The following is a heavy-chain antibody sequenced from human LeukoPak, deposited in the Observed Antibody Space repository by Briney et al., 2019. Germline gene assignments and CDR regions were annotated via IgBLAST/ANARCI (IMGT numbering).Heavy chain of an antibody. CDR1: GYSFSNYW. CDR3: ARSSWYDDILTGYYIGAFDI. CDR2: IYPDDSDT. V-gene: IGHV5-51*01. J-gene: IGHJ3*02. D-gene: IGHD3-9*01. Sequence: GESLKISCKGFGYSFSNYWIGWVRQMPGKGLEWMGIIYPDDSDTRYSPSFQGQVTMSADKSISTAYLQWSSLKASDTAKYYCARSSWYDDILTGYYIGAFDIWGQGTMVTVSS.